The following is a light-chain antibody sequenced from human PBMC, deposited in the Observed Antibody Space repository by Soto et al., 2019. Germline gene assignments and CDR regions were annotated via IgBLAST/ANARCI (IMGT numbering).Light chain of an antibody. CDR1: QSIINNY. CDR3: HQYGSTPPYT. J-gene: IGKJ2*01. V-gene: IGKV3-20*01. CDR2: GSS. Sequence: EVVLMQSPGTLSLSPGERATLSCRASQSIINNYLAWYQQRPGQAPRLLIYGSSDRATGIPGRFSGSGSGTDFTLTISRLEPEDFAVYYCHQYGSTPPYTFGQGTKVEI.